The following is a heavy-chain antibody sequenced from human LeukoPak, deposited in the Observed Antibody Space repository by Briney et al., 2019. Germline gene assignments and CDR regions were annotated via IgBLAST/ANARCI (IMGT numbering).Heavy chain of an antibody. CDR3: ARERVMYYYGAGSPDY. V-gene: IGHV3-74*01. Sequence: RGSLRLSCAASGFTFSRYWMHWVRQGPGKGLVWVSRINSDGSSTSYADSVKGRFTISRGNAKSTLYLQMNSLRAEDTAVYYCARERVMYYYGAGSPDYWGQGTLVTVSS. J-gene: IGHJ4*02. CDR2: INSDGSST. CDR1: GFTFSRYW. D-gene: IGHD3-10*01.